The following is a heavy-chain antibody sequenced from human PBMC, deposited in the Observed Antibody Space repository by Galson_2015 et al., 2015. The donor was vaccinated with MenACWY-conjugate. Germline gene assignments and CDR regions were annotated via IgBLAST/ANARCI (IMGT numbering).Heavy chain of an antibody. CDR2: ICSGSTT. CDR3: ARSGVGYGERWLDP. V-gene: IGHV3-53*01. Sequence: SLRLSCAASGFAVSTSCMSWVRQAPGEGLEWVSIICSGSTTKYADSVKGRFTTSGDNSKSTVYLQMNSLRVEDTAMYYCARSGVGYGERWLDPWGQGTLVTVSS. J-gene: IGHJ5*02. D-gene: IGHD3-3*01. CDR1: GFAVSTSC.